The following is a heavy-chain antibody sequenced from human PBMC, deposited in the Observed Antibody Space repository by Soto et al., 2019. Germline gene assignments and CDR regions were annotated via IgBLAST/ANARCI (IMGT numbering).Heavy chain of an antibody. CDR2: IQDDGHHQ. CDR3: GRERTSGLVDLGS. J-gene: IGHJ4*02. CDR1: GVTFSHFC. V-gene: IGHV3-7*01. D-gene: IGHD1-1*01. Sequence: AGSLRLSCVASGVTFSHFCMSWVCQTPGKGLEWVANIQDDGHHQNYVASVRGRFTISRDNAKNSLYLQMNSLRPEDTAVYYSGRERTSGLVDLGSWGQGTLGTVSS.